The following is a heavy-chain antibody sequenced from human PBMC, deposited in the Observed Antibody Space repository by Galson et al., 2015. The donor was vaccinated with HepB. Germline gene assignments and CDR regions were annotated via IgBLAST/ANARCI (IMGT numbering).Heavy chain of an antibody. J-gene: IGHJ4*02. D-gene: IGHD1-1*01. CDR1: GGSISSYY. CDR3: ARLPSRNWSCYSDY. CDR2: IYTSGST. V-gene: IGHV4-4*07. Sequence: SETLSLTCTVSGGSISSYYWSWIRQPAGKGLEWIGRIYTSGSTNYNPSLKSRVTMSVDTSKNQFSLRLSSVTAADTAIYYCARLPSRNWSCYSDYWGQGTLVTVSS.